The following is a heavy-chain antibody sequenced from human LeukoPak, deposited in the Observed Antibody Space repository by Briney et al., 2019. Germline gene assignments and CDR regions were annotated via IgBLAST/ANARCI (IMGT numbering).Heavy chain of an antibody. Sequence: ASVKVSCKASGYTFSSYGISWLRQAPGRGLEWMGWISAYNGNTNYAQKFQGRVTMTTDTSTSTLYMEVRSLRSDDTAVYYCARDHGHKSVDYWGQGTLVTVSS. J-gene: IGHJ4*02. D-gene: IGHD2-21*01. V-gene: IGHV1-18*01. CDR2: ISAYNGNT. CDR1: GYTFSSYG. CDR3: ARDHGHKSVDY.